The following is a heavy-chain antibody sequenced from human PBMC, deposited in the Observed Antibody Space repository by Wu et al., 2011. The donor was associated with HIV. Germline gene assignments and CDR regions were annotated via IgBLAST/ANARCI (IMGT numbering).Heavy chain of an antibody. CDR2: STAYNGDI. CDR3: ARELFGDYRTAWNWFDP. CDR1: GFPFAKHG. Sequence: QGQLVQSGPEVKKPRASVKVSCKASGFPFAKHGVSWVRQAPGQGLEWIGWSTAYNGDIKYAEKFQGRVTLTTDTSTSTAYMEVRSLRSDDTAIYYCARELFGDYRTAWNWFDPWGQGTLVIVSS. D-gene: IGHD2-8*02. V-gene: IGHV1-18*01. J-gene: IGHJ5*02.